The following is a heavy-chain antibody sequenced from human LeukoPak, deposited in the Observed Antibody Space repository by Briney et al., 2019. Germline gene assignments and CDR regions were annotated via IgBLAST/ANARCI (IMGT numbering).Heavy chain of an antibody. D-gene: IGHD3-22*01. CDR1: GFTVSSNY. CDR3: ARDYYDSSGYYYFDY. Sequence: GGSLRLSCAASGFTVSSNYMSWVRQAPGKGLEWVSVIYSGGSIYYADSVKGRFTISRDNSKNTLYLQMNSLRAEDTAVYYCARDYYDSSGYYYFDYWGQGTLVTVSS. J-gene: IGHJ4*02. CDR2: IYSGGSI. V-gene: IGHV3-53*01.